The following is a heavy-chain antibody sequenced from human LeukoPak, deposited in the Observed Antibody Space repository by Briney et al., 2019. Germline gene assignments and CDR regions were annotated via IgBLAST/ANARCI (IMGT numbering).Heavy chain of an antibody. J-gene: IGHJ4*02. V-gene: IGHV4-39*01. CDR3: ARQGEGATDY. CDR1: GGSISSSSYY. D-gene: IGHD1-26*01. Sequence: PSETLSLTCTVSGGSISSSSYYWGWIRQPPGKGLEWIGSIYYSGSTYYNPSLKSRVTISVDTSKNQFSLKLSSVTAADTAVYYCARQGEGATDYWGQGTLVTVSS. CDR2: IYYSGST.